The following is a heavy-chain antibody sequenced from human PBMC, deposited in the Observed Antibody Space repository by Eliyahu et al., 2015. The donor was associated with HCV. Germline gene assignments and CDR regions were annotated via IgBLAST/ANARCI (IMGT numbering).Heavy chain of an antibody. J-gene: IGHJ5*02. CDR1: GYTFTTNY. Sequence: QLVQSGAEVRKPGASVKVSCKASGYTFTTNYIHWVRQAPGQGLEWMGIINPGSGRTTYAQNFKGRVTLTRDTSTSTVYMEVTSLGSDDTAVYYCARLTYGDYRAFDPWGQGTLVTVSS. D-gene: IGHD4-17*01. CDR2: INPGSGRT. V-gene: IGHV1-46*01. CDR3: ARLTYGDYRAFDP.